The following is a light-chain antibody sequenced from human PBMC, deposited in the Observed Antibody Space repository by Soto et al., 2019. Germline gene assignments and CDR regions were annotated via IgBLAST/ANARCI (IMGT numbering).Light chain of an antibody. V-gene: IGLV2-14*01. CDR3: CSYPGSHTWV. CDR2: EVT. Sequence: QSALTQPASVSGSPGQSITISCTGTSTDVGGRNYVSWYQQHPGKAPKVMIYEVTNRPSGISNRFSGSKSGNTASLTISGLQAEDEADYYCCSYPGSHTWVFGGGTKLTVL. J-gene: IGLJ3*02. CDR1: STDVGGRNY.